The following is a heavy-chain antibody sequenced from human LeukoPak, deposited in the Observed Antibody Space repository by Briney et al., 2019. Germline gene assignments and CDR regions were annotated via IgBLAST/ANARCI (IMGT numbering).Heavy chain of an antibody. D-gene: IGHD3-22*01. J-gene: IGHJ4*02. V-gene: IGHV3-30*02. CDR2: IRYDGSNK. Sequence: GGSLRLSCAASGFTFSSYGMHWVRQAPGKGLEWVAFIRYDGSNKYYADSVKGRFTISRDNSKNTLYLQMNSLRAEDTAVYYCAKDITMIVVVSGLDYWGQGTLVTVSS. CDR1: GFTFSSYG. CDR3: AKDITMIVVVSGLDY.